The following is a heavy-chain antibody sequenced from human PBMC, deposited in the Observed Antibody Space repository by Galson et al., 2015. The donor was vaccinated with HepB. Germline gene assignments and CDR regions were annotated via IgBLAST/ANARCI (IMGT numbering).Heavy chain of an antibody. D-gene: IGHD6-19*01. CDR2: ITPSGDNT. CDR3: AKVFPEKTDGWYRQALYYFDS. Sequence: SLRLSCAASGFTFSYYAMAWVRQAPGKGLEWISGITPSGDNTYSADSMKGRFFISRDNSQNTLFLQMNSLRADDTAIYFCAKVFPEKTDGWYRQALYYFDSWGQGTRVTVSS. J-gene: IGHJ4*02. CDR1: GFTFSYYA. V-gene: IGHV3-23*01.